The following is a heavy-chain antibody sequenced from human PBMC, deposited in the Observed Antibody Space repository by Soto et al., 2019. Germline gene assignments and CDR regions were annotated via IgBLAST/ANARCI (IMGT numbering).Heavy chain of an antibody. CDR3: ARSRVVLMVYAIWYFDY. CDR2: IYYSGST. V-gene: IGHV4-31*03. D-gene: IGHD2-8*01. J-gene: IGHJ4*02. CDR1: GGSISSGGYY. Sequence: QVQLQESGPGLVKPSQTLSLTCTVSGGSISSGGYYWSWIRQHPGKGLEWIGYIYYSGSTYYNPSLKSRLTISVDTSKNQFSLKLSSVTAADTAVYYCARSRVVLMVYAIWYFDYWGQGTLVTVSS.